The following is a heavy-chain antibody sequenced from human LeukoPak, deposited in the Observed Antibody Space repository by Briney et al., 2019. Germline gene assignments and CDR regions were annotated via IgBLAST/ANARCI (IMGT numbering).Heavy chain of an antibody. CDR3: ARGAEQQQPRRAFDI. Sequence: SETLSLTCALYGGSFSGYYSSWIRHPPGKGLEWIGEINHSGSTNYNTSLKSRVTISVDTSKNQFSLKLSSVTAADTAVYYCARGAEQQQPRRAFDIWGQGTMVTVSS. CDR1: GGSFSGYY. V-gene: IGHV4-34*01. CDR2: INHSGST. J-gene: IGHJ3*02. D-gene: IGHD6-13*01.